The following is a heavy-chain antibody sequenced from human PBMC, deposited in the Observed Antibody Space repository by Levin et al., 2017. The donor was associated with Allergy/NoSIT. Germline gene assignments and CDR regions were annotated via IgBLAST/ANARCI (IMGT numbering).Heavy chain of an antibody. V-gene: IGHV1-8*01. CDR1: GNTFTSYD. CDR3: ARGRISRNWFDP. J-gene: IGHJ5*02. Sequence: ASVKVSCKDSGNTFTSYDFSWVRQATGQGLEWMGWMNPNSGNTGYAQKFQGRVTMTRNTSISTAYMELSSLRSEDTAVYYCARGRISRNWFDPWGQGTLVTVSS. CDR2: MNPNSGNT. D-gene: IGHD1-14*01.